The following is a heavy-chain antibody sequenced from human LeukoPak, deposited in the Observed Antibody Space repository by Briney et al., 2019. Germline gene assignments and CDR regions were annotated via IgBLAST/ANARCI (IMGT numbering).Heavy chain of an antibody. CDR2: IYHSGST. CDR1: GGSISSSNW. V-gene: IGHV4-4*02. Sequence: PSGTLSLTCAVSGGSISSSNWWSWVRQPPGKGLEWIGEIYHSGSTNYNPPLKSRVTISVDKSKNQFSLKLSSVTAADTAVYYCARDLPVTTFGGFDYWGQGTLVTVSS. J-gene: IGHJ4*02. CDR3: ARDLPVTTFGGFDY. D-gene: IGHD3-16*01.